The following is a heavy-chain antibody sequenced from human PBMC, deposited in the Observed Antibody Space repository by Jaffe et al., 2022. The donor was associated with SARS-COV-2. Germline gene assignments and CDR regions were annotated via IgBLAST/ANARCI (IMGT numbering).Heavy chain of an antibody. J-gene: IGHJ6*02. V-gene: IGHV5-10-1*03. Sequence: EVQLVQSGAEVKKPGESLRISCKGSGYSFTSYWISWVRQMPGKGLEWMGRIDPSDSYTNYSPSFQGHVTISADKSISTAYLQWSSLKASDTAMYYCASVLATYDYYYYGMDVWGQGTTVTVSS. CDR2: IDPSDSYT. CDR1: GYSFTSYW. CDR3: ASVLATYDYYYYGMDV. D-gene: IGHD5-12*01.